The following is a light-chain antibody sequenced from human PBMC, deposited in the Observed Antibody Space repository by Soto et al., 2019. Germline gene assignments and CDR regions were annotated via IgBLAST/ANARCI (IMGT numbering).Light chain of an antibody. CDR3: AAWDDSLNGPV. CDR2: ANN. V-gene: IGLV1-44*01. Sequence: QPVLIQSPSASGTPGQRVTISCSGSRSNIGSNTVNWYQQVPGTAPRLLIYANNQRPSGVPDRFSGSKSGTSASLAISGLQSEDEADYYCAAWDDSLNGPVFGGGAKLIVL. J-gene: IGLJ3*02. CDR1: RSNIGSNT.